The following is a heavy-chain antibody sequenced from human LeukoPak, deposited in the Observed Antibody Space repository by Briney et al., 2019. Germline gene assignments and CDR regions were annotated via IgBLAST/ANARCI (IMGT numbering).Heavy chain of an antibody. V-gene: IGHV1-18*01. D-gene: IGHD6-13*01. CDR1: GYTFTSYG. Sequence: AASVKVSCKASGYTFTSYGISWVRQAPGQGLEWMGWISAYNGNTNYAQKLQGRVTMTTDTSTSPAYMELRSLRSDDTAVYYCARAGIYSSSWYFYYYYYMDVWGKGTTVTVSS. CDR3: ARAGIYSSSWYFYYYYYMDV. J-gene: IGHJ6*03. CDR2: ISAYNGNT.